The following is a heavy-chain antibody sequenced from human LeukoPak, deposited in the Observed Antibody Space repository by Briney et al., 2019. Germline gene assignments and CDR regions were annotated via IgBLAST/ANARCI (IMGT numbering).Heavy chain of an antibody. CDR1: GGSISSYY. J-gene: IGHJ6*02. Sequence: SETLSLTCTVSGGSISSYYWSWIRQPPGKGLEWIGYIYYSGSINYNPSLKSRVTISVDTSKNLFSLKLSSVTAADTAVYYCARGAGFWSGSDDGMDVWGQGTTVTVSS. D-gene: IGHD3-3*01. V-gene: IGHV4-59*01. CDR3: ARGAGFWSGSDDGMDV. CDR2: IYYSGSI.